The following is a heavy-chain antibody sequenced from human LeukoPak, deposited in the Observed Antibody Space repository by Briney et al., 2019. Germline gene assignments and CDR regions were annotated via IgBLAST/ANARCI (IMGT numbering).Heavy chain of an antibody. D-gene: IGHD5-18*01. CDR1: GGSISSYY. V-gene: IGHV4-59*12. CDR3: ARTTGVFSTAMVYFDY. CDR2: IYYSGST. Sequence: PSETLSLTCTVSGGSISSYYWSWIRQPPGKGLEWIGYIYYSGSTNYNPSLKSRVTISVDTSKNQFSLKLSSVTAADTAVYYCARTTGVFSTAMVYFDYWGQGTLVTVSS. J-gene: IGHJ4*02.